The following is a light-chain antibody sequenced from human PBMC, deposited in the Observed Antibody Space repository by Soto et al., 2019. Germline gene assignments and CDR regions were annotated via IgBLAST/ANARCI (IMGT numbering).Light chain of an antibody. CDR3: QQYQNWLT. J-gene: IGKJ4*01. CDR2: GAS. V-gene: IGKV3-15*01. Sequence: EVVMTQSPDTLSVSPGGRATLSCRASQSVSGYLARYQQKPGQAPRLLIYGASTRATGIPARFSGSGSGTEFTLTISSLQSEDFAVYYCQQYQNWLTFGGGTKVDIK. CDR1: QSVSGY.